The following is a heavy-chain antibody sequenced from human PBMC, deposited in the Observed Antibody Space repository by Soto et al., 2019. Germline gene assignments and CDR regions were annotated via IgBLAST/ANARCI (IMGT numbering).Heavy chain of an antibody. D-gene: IGHD6-19*01. CDR1: GFTFSGYW. CDR3: ARPAVAGGAVAI. V-gene: IGHV3-7*03. J-gene: IGHJ3*02. CDR2: MNQDGSGK. Sequence: EVQLVESGGGLVQPGGSLRLSCAASGFTFSGYWMSWVRQAPGKGLEWVANMNQDGSGKYYVDAVQGRFTIDRDNAKNSLYLKMNSLRADDTAAYYCARPAVAGGAVAIWGQGTMVTVSS.